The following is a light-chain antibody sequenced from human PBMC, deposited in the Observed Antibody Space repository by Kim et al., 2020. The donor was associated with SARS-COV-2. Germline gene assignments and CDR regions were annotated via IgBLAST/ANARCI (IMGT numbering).Light chain of an antibody. J-gene: IGLJ2*01. Sequence: APGTTARITCGGNNIGSKSVHWYQQTPGQAPVLVIYYDSDRPSGIPERFSGSNSGNTATLTISRVEAGDEADYYCQVWDSSSDHVVFGGGTQLTVL. V-gene: IGLV3-21*04. CDR2: YDS. CDR1: NIGSKS. CDR3: QVWDSSSDHVV.